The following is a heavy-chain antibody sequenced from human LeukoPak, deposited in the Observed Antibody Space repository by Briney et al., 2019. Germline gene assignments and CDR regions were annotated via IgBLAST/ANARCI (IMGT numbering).Heavy chain of an antibody. D-gene: IGHD3-3*01. CDR1: GFTFGDYA. V-gene: IGHV3-49*04. CDR3: TRVFFDFWSGYSAYFDY. Sequence: GGSLRLSCTASGFTFGDYAMSWVRQAPGKGLEWVGFIRSKAYGGTTEYAASVKGRFTISRDDSKSIAYLQMNSLKTEDTAVYYCTRVFFDFWSGYSAYFDYWGQGTLVTVSS. J-gene: IGHJ4*02. CDR2: IRSKAYGGTT.